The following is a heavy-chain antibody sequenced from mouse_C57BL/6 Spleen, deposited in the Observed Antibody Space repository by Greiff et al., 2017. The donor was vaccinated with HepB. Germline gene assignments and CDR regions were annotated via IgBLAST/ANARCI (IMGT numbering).Heavy chain of an antibody. CDR3: ASDYYGSSPWYFDV. CDR2: ISSGSSTI. D-gene: IGHD1-1*01. Sequence: EVKLMESGGGLVKPGGSLKLSCAASGFTFSDYGMHWVRQAPEKGLEWVAYISSGSSTIYYADTVKGRFTISRDNAKNTLFLQMTSLRSEDTAMYYCASDYYGSSPWYFDVWGTGTTVTVSS. CDR1: GFTFSDYG. J-gene: IGHJ1*03. V-gene: IGHV5-17*01.